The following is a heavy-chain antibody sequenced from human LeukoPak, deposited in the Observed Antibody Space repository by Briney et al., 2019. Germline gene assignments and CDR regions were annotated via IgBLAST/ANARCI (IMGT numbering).Heavy chain of an antibody. CDR2: INHSGST. CDR1: GGSFSGYY. CDR3: ARGCSSGWYNCLFAFDI. Sequence: PSETLSLTCAVYGGSFSGYYWSWIRQPPGKGLEWIGEINHSGSTNYNPSLKSRVTISVDTSKNQFSLKLSSVTAADTAVYYCARGCSSGWYNCLFAFDIWGQGTMVTVSS. V-gene: IGHV4-34*01. J-gene: IGHJ3*02. D-gene: IGHD6-19*01.